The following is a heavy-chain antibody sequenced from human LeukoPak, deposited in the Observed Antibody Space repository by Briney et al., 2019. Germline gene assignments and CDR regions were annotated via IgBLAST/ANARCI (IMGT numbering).Heavy chain of an antibody. Sequence: LPGGSLRLSCAASGFSFSSYAMSWVRQAPGKGLEWVSGISGSDGSTYYADSVKGRFTISRDNSKNTLYLQMNSLRAEDMAVYYCARVDVSSGYFYYYYYMDVWGKGTTVTISS. V-gene: IGHV3-23*01. J-gene: IGHJ6*03. CDR3: ARVDVSSGYFYYYYYMDV. D-gene: IGHD3-22*01. CDR2: ISGSDGST. CDR1: GFSFSSYA.